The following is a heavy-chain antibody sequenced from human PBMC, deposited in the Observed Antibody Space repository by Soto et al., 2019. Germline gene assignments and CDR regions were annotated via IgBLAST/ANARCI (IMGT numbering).Heavy chain of an antibody. CDR1: GYTLTSFD. CDR3: ARSPRPTGTTLYYFDS. CDR2: IDPSAGST. D-gene: IGHD1-1*01. J-gene: IGHJ4*02. V-gene: IGHV1-46*01. Sequence: ASVNVSCKSSGYTLTSFDMHWMRRAPGQGLEWMGFIDPSAGSTTYAQKFKGRVRMTRDTFTSTVFMELSSLRSEDTAVYYCARSPRPTGTTLYYFDSWGQRTLVTVSS.